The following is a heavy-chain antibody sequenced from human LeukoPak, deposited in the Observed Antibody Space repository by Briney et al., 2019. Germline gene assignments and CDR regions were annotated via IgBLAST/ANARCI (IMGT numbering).Heavy chain of an antibody. Sequence: ESGPTLVKPTQTLTLTCTSSGFSLSTSGVGVGWIRQPPGKALEWLAVIHWNDEKRYSPPLKSRLTITKDTSKNQVVLTMTNMDPVDTATYFCAHSGYCSTTSCHVIDDWGQGTLVTVSS. V-gene: IGHV2-5*01. CDR2: IHWNDEK. D-gene: IGHD2-2*03. J-gene: IGHJ4*02. CDR3: AHSGYCSTTSCHVIDD. CDR1: GFSLSTSGVG.